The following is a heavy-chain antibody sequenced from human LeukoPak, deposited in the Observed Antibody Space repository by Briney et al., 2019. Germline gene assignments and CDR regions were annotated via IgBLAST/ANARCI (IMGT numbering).Heavy chain of an antibody. V-gene: IGHV3-48*03. J-gene: IGHJ3*02. CDR1: GFTFSSYE. D-gene: IGHD2-21*02. Sequence: GGTLRLSCAASGFTFSSYEMNWVRQAPGKGLEWVSYISSSGSTIYYADSVKGRFTISRDNAKNSLYLQMNSLRAEDTAVYYCAKVLLVVVTAMSLAFDIWGQGTMVTVSS. CDR3: AKVLLVVVTAMSLAFDI. CDR2: ISSSGSTI.